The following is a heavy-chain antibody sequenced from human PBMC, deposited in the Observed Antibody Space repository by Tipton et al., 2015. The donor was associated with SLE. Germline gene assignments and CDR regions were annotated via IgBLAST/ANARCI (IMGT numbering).Heavy chain of an antibody. V-gene: IGHV5-51*01. CDR2: IYPVDSDT. CDR3: ARHLSGHYGPSFDY. CDR1: GYIFTNHW. Sequence: QSGPEVKKPGESLRISCKGSGYIFTNHWIAWVRQMPGKGLESMGLIYPVDSDTRYSPSFQGQVTISADKSISTAYLQWSSLKASDTAMYYCARHLSGHYGPSFDYWGQGTLVTVSS. D-gene: IGHD4/OR15-4a*01. J-gene: IGHJ4*02.